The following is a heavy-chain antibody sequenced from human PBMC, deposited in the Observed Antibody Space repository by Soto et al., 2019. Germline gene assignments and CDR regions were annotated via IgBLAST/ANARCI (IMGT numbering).Heavy chain of an antibody. Sequence: PGESLKISCKGSGYSFTSYWIGWVRQMPGKGLEWMGIIYPDDSDTRYSPSFQGQVTISADKSISTAYLQWSSLKASDTAMYYCARHYPTVSDGMDVWGQGTTVTVSS. J-gene: IGHJ6*02. CDR1: GYSFTSYW. D-gene: IGHD4-17*01. CDR2: IYPDDSDT. CDR3: ARHYPTVSDGMDV. V-gene: IGHV5-51*01.